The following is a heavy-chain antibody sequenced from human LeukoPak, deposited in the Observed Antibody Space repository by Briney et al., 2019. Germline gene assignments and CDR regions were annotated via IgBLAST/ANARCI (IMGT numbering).Heavy chain of an antibody. CDR1: GGTFSSYA. CDR3: ARDNDDYGGSNWSDP. V-gene: IGHV1-69*13. D-gene: IGHD4-23*01. Sequence: GASVKVSCKASGGTFSSYAISWVRQAPGQGLEWMGGIIPIFGTANYAQKFQGRVTITADESTSTAYMELSSLRSEDTAVNYCARDNDDYGGSNWSDPWGQGTLVTVSS. J-gene: IGHJ5*02. CDR2: IIPIFGTA.